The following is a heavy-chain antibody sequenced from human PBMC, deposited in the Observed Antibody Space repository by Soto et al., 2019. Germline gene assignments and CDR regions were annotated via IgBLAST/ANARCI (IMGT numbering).Heavy chain of an antibody. CDR3: AKILSYYGMDV. D-gene: IGHD3-9*01. V-gene: IGHV3-30*18. CDR1: GFTFSSYV. Sequence: PGGSLRLSCAASGFTFSSYVMHWVRQAPGKGLEWVAVISYDGSNKYYADSVKGRFTISRDNSKNTLYLQMNSLRAEDTAVYYCAKILSYYGMDVWGQGTTVTVSS. CDR2: ISYDGSNK. J-gene: IGHJ6*02.